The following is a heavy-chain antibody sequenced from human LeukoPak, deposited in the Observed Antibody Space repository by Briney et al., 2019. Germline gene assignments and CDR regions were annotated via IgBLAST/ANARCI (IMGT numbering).Heavy chain of an antibody. D-gene: IGHD3-22*01. CDR2: IFYSGST. Sequence: PSETLSLTCTVSSGSISTSNYYWGWVRQPPGKALEWIGNIFYSGSTYYSPSLKSRVTISLDTSRNQFSLKLNSVTAADTAVYYCASGSSGYYRGLFDYWGQGTLVIVSS. CDR3: ASGSSGYYRGLFDY. CDR1: SGSISTSNYY. J-gene: IGHJ4*02. V-gene: IGHV4-39*07.